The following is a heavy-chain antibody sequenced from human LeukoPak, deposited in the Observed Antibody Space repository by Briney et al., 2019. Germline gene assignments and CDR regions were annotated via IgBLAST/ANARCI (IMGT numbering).Heavy chain of an antibody. V-gene: IGHV1-69*04. CDR1: GGTFSSYA. CDR2: IIPILGIA. D-gene: IGHD1-7*01. CDR3: AREELSYRYYYYGMDV. Sequence: SVKVSCKASGGTFSSYAISWVRQAPGQGLEWMGRIIPILGIANYAQKFQGRVTITADKSTSTAYMELSSLRSEDTAVYYCAREELSYRYYYYGMDVWGQGTTVTVSS. J-gene: IGHJ6*02.